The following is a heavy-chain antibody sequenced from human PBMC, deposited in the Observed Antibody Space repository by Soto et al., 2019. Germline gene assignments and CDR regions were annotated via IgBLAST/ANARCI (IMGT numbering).Heavy chain of an antibody. Sequence: QVQLVESGGGVVQPGRSLRLSCAASGFTFSSYGMHWVRQAPGKGLEWVAVIWYDGSNKYYADSVKGRFTISRDNSKNTLYLQMNSLRAEDTAVYYCARGPLYYYDSSGYGSSDYWGQGTLVTVSS. CDR1: GFTFSSYG. V-gene: IGHV3-33*01. CDR3: ARGPLYYYDSSGYGSSDY. J-gene: IGHJ4*02. CDR2: IWYDGSNK. D-gene: IGHD3-22*01.